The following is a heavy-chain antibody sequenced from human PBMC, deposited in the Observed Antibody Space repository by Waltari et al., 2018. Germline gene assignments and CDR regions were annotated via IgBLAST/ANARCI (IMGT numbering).Heavy chain of an antibody. CDR2: INQSGST. J-gene: IGHJ4*02. V-gene: IGHV4-34*01. Sequence: QVQLQQWGAGLLKPSETLSLTCAVYGGSFSGYYWRWIRQPPGKGLEWIGEINQSGSTNYNPSLKSRVTISVDTSKNQFSLKLGSVTAADTAVYYCARGPPILDFWSGYPRQFDYWGQGTLVTVSS. CDR1: GGSFSGYY. D-gene: IGHD3-3*01. CDR3: ARGPPILDFWSGYPRQFDY.